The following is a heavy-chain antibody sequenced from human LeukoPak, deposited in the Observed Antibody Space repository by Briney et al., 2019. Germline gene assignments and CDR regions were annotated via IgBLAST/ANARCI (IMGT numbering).Heavy chain of an antibody. CDR3: ARGGDYVWGTYRYDTWFDP. D-gene: IGHD3-16*02. V-gene: IGHV1-18*01. CDR1: GYTFTSYG. Sequence: ASVKVSCKASGYTFTSYGISWVRQAPGQGLEWMGWISGYNGNTNYAQNLQGRVTMTTDTSTSTVYMELRSLRSDDTAVYYCARGGDYVWGTYRYDTWFDPWGQGTLVTVSS. CDR2: ISGYNGNT. J-gene: IGHJ5*02.